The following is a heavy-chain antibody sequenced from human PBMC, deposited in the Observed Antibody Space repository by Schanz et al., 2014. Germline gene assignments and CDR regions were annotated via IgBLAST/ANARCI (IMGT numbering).Heavy chain of an antibody. V-gene: IGHV3-74*01. J-gene: IGHJ6*02. D-gene: IGHD3-16*01. Sequence: EVQLVQSGGGLVQPGGSLRLSCAASGFTFSSHWMHWVRQDPGKGLVWVARINSVGSNTDYADSVTGRFTISRDNAKNTLYLQMNTLRAEDTAVYYCTRVTISPGGHGLDVWGQGTTVTVSS. CDR2: INSVGSNT. CDR3: TRVTISPGGHGLDV. CDR1: GFTFSSHW.